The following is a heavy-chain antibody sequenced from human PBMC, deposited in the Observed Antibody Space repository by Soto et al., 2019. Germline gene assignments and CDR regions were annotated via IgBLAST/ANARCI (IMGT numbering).Heavy chain of an antibody. Sequence: PXGTLCLTCTVSGGSISGYFWNWIRQPPGKGLEWIGYMSYTGNTNYNPSLTSRVSISVDTSKNQFSLNLNSVTAADTAVYYCARADTTIVPLAQWGQGTLVTVSS. D-gene: IGHD3-10*01. CDR2: MSYTGNT. CDR1: GGSISGYF. J-gene: IGHJ4*02. CDR3: ARADTTIVPLAQ. V-gene: IGHV4-59*01.